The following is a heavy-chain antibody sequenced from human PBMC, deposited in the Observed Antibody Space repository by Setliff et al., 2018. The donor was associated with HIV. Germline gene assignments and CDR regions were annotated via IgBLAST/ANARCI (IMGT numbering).Heavy chain of an antibody. CDR3: ARGPIDDSRYFDY. D-gene: IGHD2-15*01. CDR1: GGTLNNYV. Sequence: SVKVSCKASGGTLNNYVIAWVRQAPGQGLEWMGRIIPMFDTTNYEQKFRGRVTFSADESTNTAHMDVTNLRPEDTAIYYCARGPIDDSRYFDYWGQGTLVTVSS. V-gene: IGHV1-69*13. CDR2: IIPMFDTT. J-gene: IGHJ4*02.